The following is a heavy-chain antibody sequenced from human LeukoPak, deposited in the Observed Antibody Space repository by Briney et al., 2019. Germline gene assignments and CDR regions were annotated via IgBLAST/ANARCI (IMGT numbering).Heavy chain of an antibody. V-gene: IGHV4-61*02. D-gene: IGHD2-2*01. CDR1: GGSISSGSYY. Sequence: SQTLSLTCTVSGGSISSGSYYWGWIRQPAGKGLQWIGRIYTSGSTNYNPSLKSRVTISVDTSKNQFSLKLNSVTAADTAVYYCARVSRRGYCGSTSCYRYFDYWGQGTLVTVSS. CDR2: IYTSGST. CDR3: ARVSRRGYCGSTSCYRYFDY. J-gene: IGHJ4*02.